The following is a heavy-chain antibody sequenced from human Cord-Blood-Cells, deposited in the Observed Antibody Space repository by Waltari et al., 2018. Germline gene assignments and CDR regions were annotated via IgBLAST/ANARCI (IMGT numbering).Heavy chain of an antibody. V-gene: IGHV6-1*01. CDR2: TYDRSKWYN. CDR3: ARDAGFWSGYYDY. CDR1: GDSVSRNSAA. D-gene: IGHD3-3*01. Sequence: QVQLQQSGPGLVKPPQTLSLTCAISGDSVSRNSAAWTWLRQSPARGLEWLGRTYDRSKWYNDYAVSVKSRITINTDTSKNQFSLQLNSVTPEDTAVYYCARDAGFWSGYYDYWGQGTLVTVSS. J-gene: IGHJ4*02.